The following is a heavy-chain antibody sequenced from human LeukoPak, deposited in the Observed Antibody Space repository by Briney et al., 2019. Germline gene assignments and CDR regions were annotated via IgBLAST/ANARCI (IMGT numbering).Heavy chain of an antibody. D-gene: IGHD5-18*01. CDR1: GGSISSYY. J-gene: IGHJ4*02. Sequence: PSETLSLTCTVSGGSISSYYWSWIRQPPGKGLEWIGYIYYSGSTNYNPSLKSRVTISVDTSKNQFSLKLSSVTAADTAVYYCARAQLWQIFDYWGQGTLVTVSS. CDR3: ARAQLWQIFDY. V-gene: IGHV4-59*08. CDR2: IYYSGST.